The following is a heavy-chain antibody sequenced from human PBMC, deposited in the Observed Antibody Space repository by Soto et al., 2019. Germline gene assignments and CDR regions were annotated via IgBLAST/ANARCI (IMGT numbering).Heavy chain of an antibody. CDR1: GYTFTSYG. D-gene: IGHD3-16*02. CDR2: ISAYNGNT. V-gene: IGHV1-18*01. Sequence: QVQLVQSGAEVKKPGASVKVSCKASGYTFTSYGISWVRQAPGQGLEWMGWISAYNGNTKYAQKLQGRITMTTDTSTSTAYMELRSLRSDDTAVYYCARVGDFGYDDYVWGNYRYAYFDYWGQGTLVTISS. CDR3: ARVGDFGYDDYVWGNYRYAYFDY. J-gene: IGHJ4*02.